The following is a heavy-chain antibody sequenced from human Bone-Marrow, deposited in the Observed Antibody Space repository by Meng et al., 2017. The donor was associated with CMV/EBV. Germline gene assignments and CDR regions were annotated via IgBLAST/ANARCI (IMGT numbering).Heavy chain of an antibody. Sequence: SETLSLTCAVYGGSFSGYYWSWIRQPPGKGLEWIGEINHSGSTNYNPSLKSRVTISVDTSKNQFSLKLSSVTAADTVVYYWARRGEGDYGLAGFDYWGQGTLVTVSS. CDR3: ARRGEGDYGLAGFDY. CDR2: INHSGST. V-gene: IGHV4-34*01. CDR1: GGSFSGYY. J-gene: IGHJ4*02. D-gene: IGHD4-17*01.